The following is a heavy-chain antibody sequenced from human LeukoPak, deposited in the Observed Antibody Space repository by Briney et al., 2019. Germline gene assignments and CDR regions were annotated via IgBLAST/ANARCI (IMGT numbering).Heavy chain of an antibody. CDR1: GFTFSSYW. J-gene: IGHJ6*03. Sequence: PRGSLRLSCPASGFTFSSYWMSWVRQAPGEGLEWVANIKQDGSEKYTVHSVKGRFTISRDNAKNTLYLQVNSLRAEDTAVYYCARVVYSSSWSMWGNVDHYYYYMDVWGKGTTVTVSS. CDR3: ARVVYSSSWSMWGNVDHYYYYMDV. CDR2: IKQDGSEK. D-gene: IGHD6-13*01. V-gene: IGHV3-7*01.